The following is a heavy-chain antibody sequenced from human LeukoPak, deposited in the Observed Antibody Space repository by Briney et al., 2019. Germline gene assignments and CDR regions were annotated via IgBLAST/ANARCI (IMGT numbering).Heavy chain of an antibody. V-gene: IGHV3-74*03. J-gene: IGHJ4*02. Sequence: GGSLRLSCEPSGFPFSSYWMLWVRQAPGKGLVWVSRISGDGTIKTYADFVRGRFTISRDNTKNILYLQMNSLKVEDTAIYFCSRSQFDYWGQGVLVAVSS. CDR1: GFPFSSYW. CDR2: ISGDGTIK. CDR3: SRSQFDY.